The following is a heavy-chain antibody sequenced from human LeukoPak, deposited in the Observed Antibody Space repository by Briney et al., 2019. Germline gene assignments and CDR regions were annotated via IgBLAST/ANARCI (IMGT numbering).Heavy chain of an antibody. CDR1: GGSFSGYY. V-gene: IGHV4-34*01. CDR2: INHSGST. D-gene: IGHD6-13*01. CDR3: ARSDGSSWPTYYFDY. J-gene: IGHJ4*02. Sequence: SETLSLTCAVYGGSFSGYYWSWIRQPPGKGLEWIGEINHSGSTNYNPSLKSRVTISVDTSKNQFSLKLSSVTAADTAVYYCARSDGSSWPTYYFDYWGQGTLVTVSS.